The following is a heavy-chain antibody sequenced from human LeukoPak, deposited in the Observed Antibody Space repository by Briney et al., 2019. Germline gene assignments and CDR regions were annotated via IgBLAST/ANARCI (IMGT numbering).Heavy chain of an antibody. CDR1: GGTFSSYA. CDR2: IIPIFGTA. V-gene: IGHV1-69*13. CDR3: ARDLPRNTMYSSSWYVENDAFDI. J-gene: IGHJ3*02. Sequence: ASVKVSCKASGGTFSSYAISWVRQAPGQGLEWMGGIIPIFGTANYAQKFQGRVTIAADESTSTAYMELSSLRSEDTAVYYCARDLPRNTMYSSSWYVENDAFDIWGQGTMVTVSS. D-gene: IGHD6-13*01.